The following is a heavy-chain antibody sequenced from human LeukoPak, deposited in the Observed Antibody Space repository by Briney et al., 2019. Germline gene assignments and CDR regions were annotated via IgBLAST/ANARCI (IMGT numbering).Heavy chain of an antibody. CDR3: ARKGHCSSTSCYKYGSYWYFDL. CDR2: IYYSGST. CDR1: GGSISSYY. V-gene: IGHV4-59*01. Sequence: SETLSLTCTVSGGSISSYYWSWIRQPPGKGLEWIGYIYYSGSTNYNPSLKSRVTISVDTSKNQFSLKLSSVTAADTAVYYCARKGHCSSTSCYKYGSYWYFDLWGRGTLVTVSS. D-gene: IGHD2-2*02. J-gene: IGHJ2*01.